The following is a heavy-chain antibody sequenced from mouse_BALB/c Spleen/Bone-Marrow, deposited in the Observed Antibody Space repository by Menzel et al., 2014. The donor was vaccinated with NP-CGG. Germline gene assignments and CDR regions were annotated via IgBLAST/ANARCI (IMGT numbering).Heavy chain of an antibody. Sequence: VQLKHSGPELVKPGASVKMSCKASGYTFTSSVMHWVKQKPGQGLERIGYFNPYNDGSKYNEKFKGKATLTSDKSSSTAYMELSSLTSEDSAVYYCAKGGNYRYDFDYWGQGTTLTVSS. J-gene: IGHJ2*01. V-gene: IGHV1-14*01. CDR3: AKGGNYRYDFDY. CDR2: FNPYNDGS. CDR1: GYTFTSSV. D-gene: IGHD2-14*01.